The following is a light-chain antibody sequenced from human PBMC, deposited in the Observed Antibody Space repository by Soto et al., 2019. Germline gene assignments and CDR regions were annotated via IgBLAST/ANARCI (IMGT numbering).Light chain of an antibody. V-gene: IGKV3-20*01. CDR2: GAS. CDR3: QQYGTSTLT. CDR1: QSIAKS. J-gene: IGKJ4*01. Sequence: EIVLTQSPGTRSLSPGERASLSCRASQSIAKSLAWYQQKPGQAPRLLVYGASTRATGVPARFSVSGSGTDFTLTISRLENEDFAVYYCQQYGTSTLTFSGGTKVDIK.